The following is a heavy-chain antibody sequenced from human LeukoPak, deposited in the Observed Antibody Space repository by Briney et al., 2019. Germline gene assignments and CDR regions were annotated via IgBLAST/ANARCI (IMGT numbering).Heavy chain of an antibody. V-gene: IGHV1-2*04. CDR2: INPNSGGT. CDR3: ARAVIYGSGSKQLDY. J-gene: IGHJ4*02. CDR1: EYTFTGYY. Sequence: ASVKVSCKASEYTFTGYYMHWVRQAPGQGLEWMGRINPNSGGTNYAQKFQGWVTMTRDTSISTAYMELSRLRSDDTAVYYCARAVIYGSGSKQLDYWGQGTLVTVSS. D-gene: IGHD3-10*01.